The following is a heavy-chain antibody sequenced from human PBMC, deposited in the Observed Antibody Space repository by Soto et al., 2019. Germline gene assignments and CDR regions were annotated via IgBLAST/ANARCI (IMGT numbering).Heavy chain of an antibody. J-gene: IGHJ6*03. CDR2: ISGSGGST. CDR1: GFTFSSYA. V-gene: IGHV3-23*01. Sequence: GGSLRLSCAASGFTFSSYAMSWVRQAPGKGLEWVSAISGSGGSTYYADSVKGRFTISRDNSKNTLYLQMNSLRAEDTAVYYCAKGGPMVRGVIYYYYYYMDVWGKGTTVTVSS. D-gene: IGHD3-10*01. CDR3: AKGGPMVRGVIYYYYYYMDV.